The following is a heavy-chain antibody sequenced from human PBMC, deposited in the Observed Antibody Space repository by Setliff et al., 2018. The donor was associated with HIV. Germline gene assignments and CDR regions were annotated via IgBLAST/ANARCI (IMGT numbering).Heavy chain of an antibody. CDR2: INQDGSEK. V-gene: IGHV3-7*01. Sequence: PGGSLRLSCAASGFTFSAYSMNWVRQVPGKGLEWMAHINQDGSEKYYVDSVKGRFTISRDNAKKSLYLQMNSLRADDTAVYYCARDTMWAFDIWGQGTLVTVSS. D-gene: IGHD3-10*02. CDR1: GFTFSAYS. CDR3: ARDTMWAFDI. J-gene: IGHJ3*02.